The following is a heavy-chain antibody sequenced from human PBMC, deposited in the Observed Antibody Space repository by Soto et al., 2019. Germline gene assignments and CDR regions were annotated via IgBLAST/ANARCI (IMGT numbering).Heavy chain of an antibody. Sequence: GGSLRLSCAASGFTSSDYYMSWIRQAPGKGLEWVSYITSSGSTIYYADSVKGRFTISRDNAKNSLYLQMNSLRAEDTAVYYCARENDQWVDGDNWGQGTLATVSS. D-gene: IGHD6-19*01. J-gene: IGHJ4*02. CDR3: ARENDQWVDGDN. CDR2: ITSSGSTI. V-gene: IGHV3-11*01. CDR1: GFTSSDYY.